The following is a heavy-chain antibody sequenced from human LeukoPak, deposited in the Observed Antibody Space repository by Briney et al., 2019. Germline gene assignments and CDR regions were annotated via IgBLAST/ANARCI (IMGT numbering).Heavy chain of an antibody. D-gene: IGHD2-15*01. CDR3: AKDPGYCSGGSCYYFDY. Sequence: GGSLRLSCAASGFTFSSYAMSWVRQAPGKGLEWVSAISGSGGSTYYADSVKGRFTISRDNSKNTLYLQMNSLRAEDTAVYYCAKDPGYCSGGSCYYFDYWGQGTLVTISS. CDR2: ISGSGGST. J-gene: IGHJ4*02. CDR1: GFTFSSYA. V-gene: IGHV3-23*01.